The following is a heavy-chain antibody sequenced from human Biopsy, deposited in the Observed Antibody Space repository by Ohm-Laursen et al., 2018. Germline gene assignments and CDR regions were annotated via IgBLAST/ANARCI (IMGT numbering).Heavy chain of an antibody. CDR1: GGSISDSTYH. V-gene: IGHV4-39*01. Sequence: TLSLTCTVSGGSISDSTYHWGWIRQSPGKGLEWIGNIYYSGNTDYSPSLKSRVTISVDTSNNQFSLKRRSVTAADTAVYYCARQVDFWSGYVDYWGQGTLVAVSS. CDR3: ARQVDFWSGYVDY. D-gene: IGHD3-3*01. J-gene: IGHJ4*02. CDR2: IYYSGNT.